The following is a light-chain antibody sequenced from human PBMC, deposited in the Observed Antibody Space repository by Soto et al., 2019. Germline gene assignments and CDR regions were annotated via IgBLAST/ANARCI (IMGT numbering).Light chain of an antibody. Sequence: DIQMTQSPSSLSASVGDRVTITCQASQDISNYLNWYQQKPGKAPKLLTYDASNLETGVPSRFSGSGSGTDFTFTISSLQPEDIATYYCQQYDNLPRTFGPGTKVDIK. J-gene: IGKJ3*01. V-gene: IGKV1-33*01. CDR3: QQYDNLPRT. CDR2: DAS. CDR1: QDISNY.